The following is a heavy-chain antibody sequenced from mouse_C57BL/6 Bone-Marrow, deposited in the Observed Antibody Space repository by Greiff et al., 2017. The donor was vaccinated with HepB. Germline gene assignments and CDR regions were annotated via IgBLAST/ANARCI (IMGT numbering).Heavy chain of an antibody. CDR3: ARENFLAWFAY. Sequence: VQRVESGAELVRPGTSVKVSCKASGYAFTNYLIEWVKQRPGQGLEWIGVINPGSGGTNYNEKFKGKATLTADKSSSTAYMQLSSLTSEDSAVYFCARENFLAWFAYWGQGTRVTVSA. J-gene: IGHJ3*01. CDR1: GYAFTNYL. CDR2: INPGSGGT. V-gene: IGHV1-54*01.